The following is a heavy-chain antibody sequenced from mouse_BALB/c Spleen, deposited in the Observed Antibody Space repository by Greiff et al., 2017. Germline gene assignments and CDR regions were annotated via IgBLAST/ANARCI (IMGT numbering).Heavy chain of an antibody. CDR1: GYAFSSYW. J-gene: IGHJ4*01. CDR3: ARWNYYGSSDYAMDY. Sequence: QVQLKESGAELVRPGSSVKISCKASGYAFSSYWMNWVKQRPGQGLEWIGQIYPGDGDTNYNGKFKGKATLTADKSSSTAYMQLSSLTSEDSAVYVYARWNYYGSSDYAMDYWGQGTSVTVSS. V-gene: IGHV1-80*01. D-gene: IGHD1-1*01. CDR2: IYPGDGDT.